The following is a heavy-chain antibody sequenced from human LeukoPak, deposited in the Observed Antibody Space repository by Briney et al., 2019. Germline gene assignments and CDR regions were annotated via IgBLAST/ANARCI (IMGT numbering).Heavy chain of an antibody. CDR1: GGSISSYY. CDR3: ARTRYGSGSYTYLDY. D-gene: IGHD3-10*01. Sequence: SETLSLTCTVSGGSISSYYWSWIRQPPGKGLEWIGYIYYSGSTNYNPSLKSRVTISVHTSKNQFSLKLSSVTAADTAVYYCARTRYGSGSYTYLDYWGQGTLVTVSS. V-gene: IGHV4-59*12. J-gene: IGHJ4*02. CDR2: IYYSGST.